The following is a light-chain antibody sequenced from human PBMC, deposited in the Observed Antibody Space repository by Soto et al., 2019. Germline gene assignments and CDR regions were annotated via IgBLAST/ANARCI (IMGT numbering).Light chain of an antibody. CDR1: QNVSTW. Sequence: DIQMTQSPSALSASIGDRVTITCRASQNVSTWLAWYQQKPGKAPRSLIFDASKLESGVSSRLSGTGSGTEFTLLIINLQADDSGTYFCQHYYAFSPWTFGQGTKVQLK. CDR2: DAS. V-gene: IGKV1-5*01. J-gene: IGKJ1*01. CDR3: QHYYAFSPWT.